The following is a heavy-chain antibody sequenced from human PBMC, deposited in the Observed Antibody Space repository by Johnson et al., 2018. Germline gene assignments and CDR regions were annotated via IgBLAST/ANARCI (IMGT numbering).Heavy chain of an antibody. J-gene: IGHJ3*02. CDR1: GFTFSSYS. CDR2: ISSSSSYI. Sequence: VQLVQSGGGLVKPGGSLRLSCAASGFTFSSYSMNWVRQAPGKGLEWVSSISSSSSYIYYADSVKGRFTIARDNAKNSLYLQMNSLRAEDTAVYYCARRGDSSAYDAVDIWGQATMVTVSS. CDR3: ARRGDSSAYDAVDI. V-gene: IGHV3-21*01. D-gene: IGHD3-22*01.